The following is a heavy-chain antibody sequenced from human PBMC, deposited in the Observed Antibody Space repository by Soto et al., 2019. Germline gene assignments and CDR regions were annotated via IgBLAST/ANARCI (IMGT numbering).Heavy chain of an antibody. Sequence: QVQLQQWGAGLLKPSETLSLTCAVYGGSFSGYYWSWIRQPPGKGLEWIGEINHSGSTNYNPSLKSRVHISVDTSKNQFSLKLSSVTAADTAVYYCARARYGRGWYRDDAFDIWGQGKMVTVSS. CDR1: GGSFSGYY. CDR3: ARARYGRGWYRDDAFDI. J-gene: IGHJ3*02. CDR2: INHSGST. V-gene: IGHV4-34*01. D-gene: IGHD6-19*01.